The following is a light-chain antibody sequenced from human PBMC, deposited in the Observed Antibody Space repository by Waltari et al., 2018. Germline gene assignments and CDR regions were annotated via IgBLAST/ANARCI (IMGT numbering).Light chain of an antibody. CDR3: MIQMPGGDWL. CDR2: RTK. CDR1: SGSVSTTYY. Sequence: QTVVTQEPSFSVSPGVTVTLTCGLSSGSVSTTYYPSWYQQTPALVRHTLNYRTKIGSSGVPVRFSGSNRGNRAALIITGGQAVDASDYYSMIQMPGGDWLFGGETKLTVL. J-gene: IGLJ3*02. V-gene: IGLV8-61*01.